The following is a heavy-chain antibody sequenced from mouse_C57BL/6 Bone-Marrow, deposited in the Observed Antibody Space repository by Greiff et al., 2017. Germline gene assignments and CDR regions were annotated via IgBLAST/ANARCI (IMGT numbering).Heavy chain of an antibody. D-gene: IGHD2-5*01. CDR1: GFNIKDYY. J-gene: IGHJ2*01. V-gene: IGHV14-1*01. CDR2: IDPEDGDT. Sequence: VQLQQSGAELVRPGASVKLSCTASGFNIKDYYMHWVKQRPEQGLEWIGRIDPEDGDTEYAPKFQGKATMTADTSPNPAYLQLSSLTSEDTAVYYCTPRSNYGYWGQGTTLTVSS. CDR3: TPRSNYGY.